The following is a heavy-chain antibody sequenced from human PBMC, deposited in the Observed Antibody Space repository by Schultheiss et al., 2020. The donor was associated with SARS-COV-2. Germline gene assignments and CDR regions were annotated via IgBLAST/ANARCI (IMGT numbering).Heavy chain of an antibody. J-gene: IGHJ6*02. V-gene: IGHV4-30-2*01. CDR1: GGSISSGGYS. D-gene: IGHD1-26*01. Sequence: SETLSLTCAVSGGSISSGGYSWSWIRQPPGKGLEWIGYIYHSGSTYYNPSLKSRVTISVDRSKNQFSLKLSSVTAADTAVYYCAREWWELQSTYYGMDVWGQGTTVTVSS. CDR2: IYHSGST. CDR3: AREWWELQSTYYGMDV.